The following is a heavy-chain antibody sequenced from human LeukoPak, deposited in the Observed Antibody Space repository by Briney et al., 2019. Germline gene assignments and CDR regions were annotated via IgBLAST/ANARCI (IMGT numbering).Heavy chain of an antibody. CDR2: IYYSGST. D-gene: IGHD2-15*01. V-gene: IGHV4-59*01. Sequence: SETLSLTCTVSGDSISSYYWSWIRQPPGKGLEWIGYIYYSGSTNYNPSLKSRVTMSVDTSKNQFSLKLSSVTAADTAVYYCARDQGAGSSYALDIWGQGTMVTVSS. J-gene: IGHJ3*02. CDR3: ARDQGAGSSYALDI. CDR1: GDSISSYY.